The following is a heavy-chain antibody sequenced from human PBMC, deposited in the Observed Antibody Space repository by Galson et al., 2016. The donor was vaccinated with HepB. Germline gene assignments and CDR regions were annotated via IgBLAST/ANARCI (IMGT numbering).Heavy chain of an antibody. D-gene: IGHD3-16*01. CDR3: ARDLITGMTDHHYAMDV. V-gene: IGHV3-30*03. Sequence: LSLTCAVSGGSLSASCWASFRQAPGKGLEWVAVISFDGNNKFFADSVKGRFTISRDNSKNTLFLQMNSLRPDDSAVYYCARDLITGMTDHHYAMDVWGPGTTVTVSS. CDR2: ISFDGNNK. J-gene: IGHJ6*02. CDR1: GGSLSASC.